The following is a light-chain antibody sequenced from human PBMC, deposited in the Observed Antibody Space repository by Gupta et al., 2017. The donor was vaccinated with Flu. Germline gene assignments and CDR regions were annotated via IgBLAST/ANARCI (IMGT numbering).Light chain of an antibody. J-gene: IGLJ3*02. CDR3: HGGDTSSDHRV. Sequence: SHVLTQPPSVSVAPGQTATITCGGRNNGTTSVHWYQQTPGQAPVLVVYDERDRPSGNRARFSGTNSGNTATVTTTRVEVGEEADYYCHGGDTSSDHRVFGGGTKLTVL. CDR2: DER. V-gene: IGLV3-21*02. CDR1: NNGTTS.